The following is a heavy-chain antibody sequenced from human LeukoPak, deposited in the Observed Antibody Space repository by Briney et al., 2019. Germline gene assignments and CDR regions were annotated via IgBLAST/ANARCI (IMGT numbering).Heavy chain of an antibody. V-gene: IGHV3-11*01. CDR2: ISSSGSTI. Sequence: KPGGALRLSCAASGFTCSDYYMSWIRPAPGKGLEWVSYISSSGSTIYYADSVKGRFTISRDNPNNSLSLQMTSLRAEDTAVYYCAREVVVSHWGQGTLVTVSS. J-gene: IGHJ4*02. CDR3: AREVVVSH. CDR1: GFTCSDYY. D-gene: IGHD3-22*01.